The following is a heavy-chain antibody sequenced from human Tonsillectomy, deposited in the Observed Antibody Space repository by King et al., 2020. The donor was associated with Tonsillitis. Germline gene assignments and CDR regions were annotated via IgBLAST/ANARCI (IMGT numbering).Heavy chain of an antibody. V-gene: IGHV3-30-3*01. J-gene: IGHJ6*02. D-gene: IGHD5-12*01. CDR1: GFTFSNYA. CDR2: ISYDGSNK. CDR3: ARITGLRPPYYYYGLDV. Sequence: VQLVESGGGVVQPGRSLRLSCAASGFTFSNYAMHWVRQAPGKGLEWVAVISYDGSNKYYADSVKGRFTISRDNSKNTLYLQMNSLRAEDTAVYYWARITGLRPPYYYYGLDVWGQGTTVTVSS.